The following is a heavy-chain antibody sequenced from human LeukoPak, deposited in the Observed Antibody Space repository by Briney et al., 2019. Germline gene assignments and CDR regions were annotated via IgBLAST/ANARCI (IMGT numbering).Heavy chain of an antibody. CDR3: ARGVVLGVVPAARNWFDP. CDR2: INPNSGGT. CDR1: GYTFTSYD. J-gene: IGHJ5*02. V-gene: IGHV1-2*02. Sequence: GASVTVSCKASGYTFTSYDINWVRQAPGQGLEWMGWINPNSGGTNYAQKFQGRVTMTRDTSISTAYMELSRLRSDDTAVYYCARGVVLGVVPAARNWFDPWGQGTLVTVSS. D-gene: IGHD2-2*01.